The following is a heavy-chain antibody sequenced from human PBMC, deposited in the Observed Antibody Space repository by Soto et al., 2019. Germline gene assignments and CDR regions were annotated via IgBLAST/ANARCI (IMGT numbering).Heavy chain of an antibody. CDR2: IYWVDDK. Sequence: QITLNESGPTVVRPTETLTLTCRFSGFSLTTSGVGVGWIRQSPGKAPEWLALIYWVDDKRYSASLKSRLTLTKDTSKNQVVLTVSDLDPTDTATYDCAHRVLRTVFGLVTTTAIYFDFWGQGTPVAVSS. J-gene: IGHJ4*02. D-gene: IGHD3-3*01. CDR1: GFSLTTSGVG. CDR3: AHRVLRTVFGLVTTTAIYFDF. V-gene: IGHV2-5*02.